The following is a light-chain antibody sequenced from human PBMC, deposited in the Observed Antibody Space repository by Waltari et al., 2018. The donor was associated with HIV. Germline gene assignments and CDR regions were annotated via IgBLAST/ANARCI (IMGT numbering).Light chain of an antibody. CDR1: NSNVGSNY. J-gene: IGLJ2*01. CDR3: GAWDSSLSARGVV. Sequence: VLTQPPSVSAAPGQKVSISCSGGNSNVGSNYVSWYLPLPGTAPKLIIYEDHKRPSGIPDRFAASKSGTSATLDIAGLQTGDEADYYCGAWDSSLSARGVVFGGGTKLTVL. V-gene: IGLV1-51*02. CDR2: EDH.